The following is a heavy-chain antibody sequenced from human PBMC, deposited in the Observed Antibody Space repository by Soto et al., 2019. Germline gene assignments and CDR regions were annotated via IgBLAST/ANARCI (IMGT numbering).Heavy chain of an antibody. J-gene: IGHJ6*02. Sequence: PSETLSLTCAVSGGSISSSNWWSWVRQPPGKGLVWIGEIYHSGSTNYNPSLKSRVTISVDKSKNQFSLKLSSVTAADTAVYYCARRAAAGHYYYYCMDVWGPGTPVTVSS. D-gene: IGHD6-13*01. CDR1: GGSISSSNW. CDR2: IYHSGST. V-gene: IGHV4-4*02. CDR3: ARRAAAGHYYYYCMDV.